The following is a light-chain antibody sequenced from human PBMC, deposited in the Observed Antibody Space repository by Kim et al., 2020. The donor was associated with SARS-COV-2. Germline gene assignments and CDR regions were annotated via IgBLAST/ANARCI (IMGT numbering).Light chain of an antibody. Sequence: SYELTQPPSVSVSPGQTASITCSGDKLDDKYVCWYQQRPGESPLLVIYQNTKRPAAIPGRFSGSKSGKTAPLTITGTQATDEAEYFCQAWDSNTYYVFGTGTKVTVL. CDR2: QNT. V-gene: IGLV3-1*01. CDR1: KLDDKY. CDR3: QAWDSNTYYV. J-gene: IGLJ1*01.